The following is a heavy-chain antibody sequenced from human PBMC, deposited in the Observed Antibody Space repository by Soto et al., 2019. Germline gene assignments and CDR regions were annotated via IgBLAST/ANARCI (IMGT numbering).Heavy chain of an antibody. CDR2: TWFDGSKT. Sequence: GGSLRLSCAASGFFISSYGMHWVRQAPGKGLEWVAMTWFDGSKTYYADSVKGRFTVSRDNSNNIVYLEMGSLRSEDTAVYYCARDPGYSYGYNWGQGTLVTVSS. J-gene: IGHJ4*02. CDR3: ARDPGYSYGYN. CDR1: GFFISSYG. V-gene: IGHV3-30*02. D-gene: IGHD5-18*01.